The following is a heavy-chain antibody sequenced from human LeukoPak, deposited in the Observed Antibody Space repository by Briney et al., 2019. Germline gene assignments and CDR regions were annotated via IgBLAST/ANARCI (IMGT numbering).Heavy chain of an antibody. CDR3: AKIDYYDSSGYLDAFDI. V-gene: IGHV3-30*18. J-gene: IGHJ3*02. Sequence: GGSLRLSCAASGFTFSSYGMHWVRQAPGKGLEWVAVISYDGSNKYYADSVKGRFTISRDNSKNTLYLQMNSLRAEDTAVYYCAKIDYYDSSGYLDAFDIWGQGTMVTVSS. D-gene: IGHD3-22*01. CDR1: GFTFSSYG. CDR2: ISYDGSNK.